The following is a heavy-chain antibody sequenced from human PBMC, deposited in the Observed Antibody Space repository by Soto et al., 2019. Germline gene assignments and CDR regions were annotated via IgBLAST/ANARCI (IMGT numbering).Heavy chain of an antibody. CDR1: GFTFSSYS. J-gene: IGHJ6*02. V-gene: IGHV3-21*01. Sequence: GGSLRLSCAASGFTFSSYSMNWFRQAPGKGLEWVSSISSSSSYIYYADSVKGRFTISRDNAKNSLYLQMNSLRAEDTAVYYCARDPTIFGVVTYYYGMDVWGQGTTVTVSS. D-gene: IGHD3-3*01. CDR2: ISSSSSYI. CDR3: ARDPTIFGVVTYYYGMDV.